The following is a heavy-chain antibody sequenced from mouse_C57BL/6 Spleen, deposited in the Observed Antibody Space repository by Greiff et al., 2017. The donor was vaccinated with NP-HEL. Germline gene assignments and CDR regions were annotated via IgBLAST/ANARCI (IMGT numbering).Heavy chain of an antibody. CDR3: ARGDGYCVVYFDY. V-gene: IGHV1-85*01. CDR1: GYTFTSYD. Sequence: VQLQQSGPELVKPGASVKLSCKASGYTFTSYDINWVKQRPGQGLEWIGWIYPRDGSTKYNEKFKGKAILTVDTSSSTAYMELHSLTSEDSAVYFCARGDGYCVVYFDYWGQGTTLTVSS. J-gene: IGHJ2*01. D-gene: IGHD2-3*01. CDR2: IYPRDGST.